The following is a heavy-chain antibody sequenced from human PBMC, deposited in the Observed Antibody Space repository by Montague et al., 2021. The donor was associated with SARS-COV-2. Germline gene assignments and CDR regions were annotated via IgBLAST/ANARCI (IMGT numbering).Heavy chain of an antibody. J-gene: IGHJ2*01. Sequence: TLSLTCTVSGGSISSSNYFWGWIRQPPGKGLEWIGYIYYSGSTYYXPSLKSRVTISVDASKNQFSLKMSSVTAADTAVYYCARSPEPMIILIITSLNWYFDLWGRGTLVTVSS. CDR2: IYYSGST. V-gene: IGHV4-31*03. CDR1: GGSISSSNYF. CDR3: ARSPEPMIILIITSLNWYFDL. D-gene: IGHD3-22*01.